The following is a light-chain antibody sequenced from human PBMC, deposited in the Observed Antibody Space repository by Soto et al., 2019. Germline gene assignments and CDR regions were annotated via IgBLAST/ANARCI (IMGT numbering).Light chain of an antibody. CDR2: EAS. CDR1: QSVSSY. V-gene: IGKV3-20*01. Sequence: EVVLTQSPATLSLSPGDRATLSCRASQSVSSYLAWYQQKPGQAPRLLIYEASSRATGIPDRFSGGGSGTDFTLSISKVEPEDFAVYYCQQYGRPPRATFGQGTRLEI. CDR3: QQYGRPPRAT. J-gene: IGKJ5*01.